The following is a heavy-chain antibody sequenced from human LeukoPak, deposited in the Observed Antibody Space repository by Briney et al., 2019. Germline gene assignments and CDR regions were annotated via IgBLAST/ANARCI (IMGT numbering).Heavy chain of an antibody. D-gene: IGHD3-3*01. CDR1: GFTFSRYW. J-gene: IGHJ3*02. CDR3: ARADLEWLLLNI. CDR2: ISGSGGST. Sequence: GGSLRLSCAASGFTFSRYWMSWVRQGPVKGLERVSAISGSGGSTYYADSVKGRFTISRDNSKNTLYLQMNSLRAEDTAVYYCARADLEWLLLNIWGQGTMVTVSS. V-gene: IGHV3-23*01.